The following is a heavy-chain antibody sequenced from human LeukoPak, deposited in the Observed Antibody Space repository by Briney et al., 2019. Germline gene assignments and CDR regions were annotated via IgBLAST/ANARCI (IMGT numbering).Heavy chain of an antibody. Sequence: GGSLRLSCAASGFTFSSYAMSWVRQAPGKGLEWVSAISGSGGSTYYADSVKGRFIISRDNSKNTLYLQMNSLRAEDTAVYYCAKGGYGGNSPSDVWGQGTTVTVSS. CDR3: AKGGYGGNSPSDV. D-gene: IGHD4-23*01. J-gene: IGHJ6*02. CDR2: ISGSGGST. V-gene: IGHV3-23*01. CDR1: GFTFSSYA.